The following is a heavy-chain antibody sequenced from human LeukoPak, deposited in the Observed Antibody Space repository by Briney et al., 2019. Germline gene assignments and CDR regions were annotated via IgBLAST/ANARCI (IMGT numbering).Heavy chain of an antibody. J-gene: IGHJ4*02. D-gene: IGHD1-26*01. Sequence: GGSLRLSCAASGFTFTSYSMNWVRQAPGKGLEWVSTISGGGGSTYYADSVKGRFTISRDNSKNTLYLQMNSLRAEDTAVYYCAAGGSYYYYWGQGTLVTVSS. CDR2: ISGGGGST. V-gene: IGHV3-23*01. CDR1: GFTFTSYS. CDR3: AAGGSYYYY.